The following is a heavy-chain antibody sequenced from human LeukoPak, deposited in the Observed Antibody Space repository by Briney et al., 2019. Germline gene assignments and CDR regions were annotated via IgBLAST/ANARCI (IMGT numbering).Heavy chain of an antibody. CDR2: VNHSGSA. CDR3: ARAARAGDKRFDY. J-gene: IGHJ4*02. D-gene: IGHD6-13*01. CDR1: GGSFSGHY. V-gene: IGHV4-34*01. Sequence: SETPPLTCAVYGGSFSGHYWSWIRQFTGKGLEWIGEVNHSGSANYNPSLKSRVTISADTSKNQFSLELSSVTAADTAVYFCARAARAGDKRFDYWGQGTLVTVSS.